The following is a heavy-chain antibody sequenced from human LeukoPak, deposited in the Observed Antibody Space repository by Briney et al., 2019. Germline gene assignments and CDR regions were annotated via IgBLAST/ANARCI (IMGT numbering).Heavy chain of an antibody. Sequence: GGSLRLSCAASGFTFSSYSMNWVRQAPGKGLEWVSSISSSSSSYIYYADSVKGRFTISRDNAKNSLYLQMNSLRAEDTAVYYCAREGYKVATQYYFDYWGQGTLVTVSS. CDR2: ISSSSSSYI. V-gene: IGHV3-21*01. CDR1: GFTFSSYS. CDR3: AREGYKVATQYYFDY. J-gene: IGHJ4*02. D-gene: IGHD5-12*01.